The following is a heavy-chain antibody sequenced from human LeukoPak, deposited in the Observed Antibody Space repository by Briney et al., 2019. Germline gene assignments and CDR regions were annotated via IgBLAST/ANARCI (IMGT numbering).Heavy chain of an antibody. CDR3: AKDLGFITVTGTFDY. D-gene: IGHD1-20*01. CDR1: GFTFSSYG. Sequence: PGRSLRLSCAASGFTFSSYGMHWVRQAPGKGLEWVAVISYDGSNKYYADSVKGRFTISRDNSKNTLYLQMNSLRAEDTAVYYCAKDLGFITVTGTFDYWGQGTLVTVSS. CDR2: ISYDGSNK. V-gene: IGHV3-30*18. J-gene: IGHJ4*02.